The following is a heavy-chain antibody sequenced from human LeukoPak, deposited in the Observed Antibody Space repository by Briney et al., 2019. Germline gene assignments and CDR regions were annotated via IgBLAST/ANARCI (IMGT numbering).Heavy chain of an antibody. V-gene: IGHV3-11*01. J-gene: IGHJ3*02. Sequence: GGSLRLSCSASGFTFSDYYMSWIRQAPGKGLEWVSYISSSGSTIYYADSVKGRFTISRDNAKNSLYLQMNSLRAEDTAVYYCARDRDLSYCGGDCSYAFDIWGQGTTVTVSS. CDR2: ISSSGSTI. D-gene: IGHD2-21*02. CDR1: GFTFSDYY. CDR3: ARDRDLSYCGGDCSYAFDI.